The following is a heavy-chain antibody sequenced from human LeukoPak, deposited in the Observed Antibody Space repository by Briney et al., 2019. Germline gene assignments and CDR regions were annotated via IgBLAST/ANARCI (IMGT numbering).Heavy chain of an antibody. V-gene: IGHV3-11*04. CDR1: GFTFSDYY. CDR3: ARVRSPRYFDY. Sequence: GGSLRLSCVASGFTFSDYYLTWIRQAPGKGLEWVSYISRDATIIYYSDSVKGRFTISRDNAKNSLYLQMNSLRAEDTAVYYCARVRSPRYFDYWGQGTLVTVSS. J-gene: IGHJ4*02. CDR2: ISRDATII.